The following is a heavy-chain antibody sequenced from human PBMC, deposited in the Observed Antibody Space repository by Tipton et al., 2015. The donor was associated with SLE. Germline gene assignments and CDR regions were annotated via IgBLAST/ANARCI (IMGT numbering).Heavy chain of an antibody. CDR3: ARGRGAAAGFFDY. D-gene: IGHD6-13*01. Sequence: TLSLTCTVSGGSISSGSYYWSWIRRPAGKGLEWIGRIYTSGSTNYNPSLKSRVTISVDTSKNQFSLKLSSVTAADTAVYYCARGRGAAAGFFDYWGQGTLVTVSS. J-gene: IGHJ4*02. CDR2: IYTSGST. CDR1: GGSISSGSYY. V-gene: IGHV4-61*02.